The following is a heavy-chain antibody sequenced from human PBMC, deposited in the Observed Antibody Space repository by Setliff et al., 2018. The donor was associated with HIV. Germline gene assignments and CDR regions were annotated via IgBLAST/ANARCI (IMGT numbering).Heavy chain of an antibody. Sequence: ASVKVSCKASGYTFTSYYMHWVRQAPGQGLEWMGIINPSGGSTSYAQKFQGRVTITADESTSTAYMELRSLRSDDTAVYYCARDGGYYYYMDVWGKGTTVTVSS. CDR3: ARDGGYYYYMDV. CDR2: INPSGGST. J-gene: IGHJ6*03. D-gene: IGHD3-10*01. V-gene: IGHV1-46*01. CDR1: GYTFTSYY.